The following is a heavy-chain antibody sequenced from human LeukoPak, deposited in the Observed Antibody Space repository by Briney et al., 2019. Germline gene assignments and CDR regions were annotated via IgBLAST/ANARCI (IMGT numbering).Heavy chain of an antibody. V-gene: IGHV3-23*01. CDR2: ISGSGGST. CDR3: APERRTVTTNGY. CDR1: GFTFSNYW. D-gene: IGHD4-17*01. J-gene: IGHJ4*02. Sequence: GGSLRLSCAASGFTFSNYWMCWVRQAPGKGLEWVSAISGSGGSTYYADSVKGRFTISRDNSKNTLYLQMNSLRAEDTAVYCCAPERRTVTTNGYWGQGTLVTVSS.